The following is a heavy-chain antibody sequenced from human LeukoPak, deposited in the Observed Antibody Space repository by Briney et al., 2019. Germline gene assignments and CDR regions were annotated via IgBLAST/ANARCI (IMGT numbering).Heavy chain of an antibody. V-gene: IGHV3-48*04. CDR1: GFSFSSYS. J-gene: IGHJ6*03. CDR3: ARGMKVRNYYYYYYYMDV. CDR2: ISSSGNTI. Sequence: GGSLRLSCAASGFSFSSYSINWVRQAPGKGLEWVSYISSSGNTIYYTDSVKGRFTISRDNAKNSLYLQMNSLRAEDTAVYYCARGMKVRNYYYYYYYMDVWGKGTTVTVSS. D-gene: IGHD2-2*01.